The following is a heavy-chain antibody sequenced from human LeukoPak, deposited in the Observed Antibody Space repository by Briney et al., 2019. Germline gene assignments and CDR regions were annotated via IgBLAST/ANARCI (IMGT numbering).Heavy chain of an antibody. D-gene: IGHD3-16*01. Sequence: SETLSLTCAVYGGSFSGFYWTWIRQPPGKGLEWIGQINHSRSTHYNPSLKSRVTISVDTSKNQFSLKLSSVTAADTAVYYCARDGASPYGMDVWGQGTTVTVSS. V-gene: IGHV4-34*01. CDR2: INHSRST. CDR3: ARDGASPYGMDV. CDR1: GGSFSGFY. J-gene: IGHJ6*02.